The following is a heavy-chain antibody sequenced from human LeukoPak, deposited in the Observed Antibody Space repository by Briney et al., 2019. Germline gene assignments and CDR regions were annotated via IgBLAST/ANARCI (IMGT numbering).Heavy chain of an antibody. V-gene: IGHV1-24*01. Sequence: ASVKVSCKVSGYTLTELSMHWVRQAPGKGLEWMGGFDPEDGETIYAQKFQGRVAMTEDTSTDTAYMELSSLRSEDTAVYYCATDSYGSGMGGVHYYGMDVWGKGTTVTVSS. CDR1: GYTLTELS. J-gene: IGHJ6*04. CDR3: ATDSYGSGMGGVHYYGMDV. D-gene: IGHD3-10*01. CDR2: FDPEDGET.